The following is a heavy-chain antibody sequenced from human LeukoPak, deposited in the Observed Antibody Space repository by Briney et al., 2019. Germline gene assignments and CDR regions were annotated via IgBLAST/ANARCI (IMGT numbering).Heavy chain of an antibody. Sequence: MTSETLSLTCAVYGGSFSGYYWSWIRQPPGKGLEWIGEINHSGSTNYNPSRKSRVPISVNTSKNQFSLKLSSVTPANTAVNYFASHYGGSHLPPLWWSPAYWGQGTLVTVSS. J-gene: IGHJ4*02. D-gene: IGHD4-23*01. CDR3: ASHYGGSHLPPLWWSPAY. CDR2: INHSGST. CDR1: GGSFSGYY. V-gene: IGHV4-34*01.